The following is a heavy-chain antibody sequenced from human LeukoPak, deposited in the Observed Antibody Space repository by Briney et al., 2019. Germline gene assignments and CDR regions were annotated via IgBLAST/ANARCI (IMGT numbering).Heavy chain of an antibody. Sequence: ASVKVSCKASGGTFSSYAISWVRQAPGQGLEWMGGIIPIFGTANYAQKFQGRVTITADKSTSTAYMELSSLRSEDTAVYYCARAETELLWFGESNYYYYYMDVWGKGTTVTVSS. CDR2: IIPIFGTA. CDR1: GGTFSSYA. D-gene: IGHD3-10*01. V-gene: IGHV1-69*06. J-gene: IGHJ6*03. CDR3: ARAETELLWFGESNYYYYYMDV.